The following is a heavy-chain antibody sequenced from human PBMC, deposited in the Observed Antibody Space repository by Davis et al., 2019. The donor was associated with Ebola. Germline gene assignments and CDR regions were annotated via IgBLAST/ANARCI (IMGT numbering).Heavy chain of an antibody. J-gene: IGHJ3*02. CDR1: GFTFSSSG. CDR3: ARDLIQNSGGNHGAFDI. V-gene: IGHV3-30*03. Sequence: GESLKISCAASGFTFSSSGMHWVRQAPGKGLEWMTVISYDGNNKYYADSVKGRFTISRDNSKNTLYLQMNSLRAEDTAVYFCARDLIQNSGGNHGAFDIWGQGTMVTVSA. D-gene: IGHD4-23*01. CDR2: ISYDGNNK.